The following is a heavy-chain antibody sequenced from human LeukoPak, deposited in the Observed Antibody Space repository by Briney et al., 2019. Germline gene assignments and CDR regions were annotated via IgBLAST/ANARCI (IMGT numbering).Heavy chain of an antibody. V-gene: IGHV3-11*04. CDR2: ISSSGSTI. CDR1: GFTFSDYY. D-gene: IGHD3-10*01. CDR3: ARAYYYGSGRPDLDYYYGMDV. J-gene: IGHJ6*02. Sequence: PGGSLRLSCAASGFTFSDYYMSWIRQAPGKGLEWVSYISSSGSTIYYADSVKGRFTISRDNAKNSLYLQMNSLRAEDTAVYYCARAYYYGSGRPDLDYYYGMDVWGQGTTVTVSS.